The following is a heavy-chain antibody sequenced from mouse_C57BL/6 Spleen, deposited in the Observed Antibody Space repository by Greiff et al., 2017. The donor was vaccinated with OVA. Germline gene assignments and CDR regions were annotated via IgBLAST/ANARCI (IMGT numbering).Heavy chain of an antibody. CDR1: GYTFTSYW. CDR3: AREGGPYYYAMDY. J-gene: IGHJ4*01. D-gene: IGHD3-3*01. CDR2: IDPSDSET. Sequence: QVQLQQPGAELVRPGSSVKLSCKASGYTFTSYWMHWVKQRPIQGLEWIGNIDPSDSETHYNQKFKDKATLTVDKSSSTAYMQLSSLTSEDSAVYYCAREGGPYYYAMDYWGQGTSVTVSS. V-gene: IGHV1-52*01.